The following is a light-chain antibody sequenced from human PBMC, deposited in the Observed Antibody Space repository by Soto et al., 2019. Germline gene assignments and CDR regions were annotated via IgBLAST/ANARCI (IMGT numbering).Light chain of an antibody. J-gene: IGKJ1*01. Sequence: DIQMTQSPSSLSASVGDRVTITCRASQGIRDDLGWYQQRPGKAPKLLIYAASTLQSGVPSRFSGSGSGTDFTLTISSLQPDDFATYYCQQYNSYRTFGQGTKVDIK. CDR1: QGIRDD. V-gene: IGKV1-17*01. CDR2: AAS. CDR3: QQYNSYRT.